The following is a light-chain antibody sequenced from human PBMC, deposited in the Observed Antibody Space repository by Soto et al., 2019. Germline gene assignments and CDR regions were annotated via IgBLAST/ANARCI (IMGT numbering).Light chain of an antibody. CDR2: GAS. CDR3: QQYHNWPPLT. CDR1: QSVSNY. V-gene: IGKV3-15*01. J-gene: IGKJ4*01. Sequence: EIVMTQSPANLSVSPGERATLSCRASQSVSNYLAWYQQKPGQAPRLLIYGASTRATGIPARFSGGGSETDFTLTISSLQSEDFAVYYCQQYHNWPPLTFGGGTKVEIK.